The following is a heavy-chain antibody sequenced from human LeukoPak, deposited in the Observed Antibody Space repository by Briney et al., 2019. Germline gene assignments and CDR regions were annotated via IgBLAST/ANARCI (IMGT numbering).Heavy chain of an antibody. CDR2: IYYSGST. J-gene: IGHJ4*02. V-gene: IGHV4-59*01. CDR3: ARDSVGGSYSY. D-gene: IGHD1-26*01. CDR1: GGSISGYY. Sequence: SETLSLTCTVSGGSISGYYWNWIRQPPGKGLEWIGYIYYSGSTNYNPSLKSRVTISVDTSKNQFSLKLSSVTAADTAVYYCARDSVGGSYSYWGQGTLVTVSS.